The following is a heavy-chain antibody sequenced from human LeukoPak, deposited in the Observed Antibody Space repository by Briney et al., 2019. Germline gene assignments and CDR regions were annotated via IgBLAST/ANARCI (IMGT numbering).Heavy chain of an antibody. V-gene: IGHV4-59*08. J-gene: IGHJ3*02. D-gene: IGHD1-26*01. CDR2: IYYSGST. CDR3: ARHDPIVGTPDAFDI. CDR1: GGSISSYY. Sequence: SETLSLTCTVSGGSISSYYWSWIRQPPGKGLEWIAYIYYSGSTDYNPSLKSRVTISLDTSKSQFSLKLSSVTAADTAVYYCARHDPIVGTPDAFDIWGQGTMVTVSS.